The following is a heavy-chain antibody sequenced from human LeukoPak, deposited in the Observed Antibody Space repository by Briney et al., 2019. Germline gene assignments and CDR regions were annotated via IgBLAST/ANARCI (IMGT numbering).Heavy chain of an antibody. J-gene: IGHJ5*02. CDR3: ARARGFWSGFFWFDP. V-gene: IGHV4-39*07. D-gene: IGHD3-3*01. Sequence: SETLSLTCTVSGGSISSGSYYWSWIRQPPGKGLEWIGEINHSGSTNYNPSLKSRVTISVDTSKNQFSLKLSSVTAADTAVYYCARARGFWSGFFWFDPWGQGTLVTVSS. CDR1: GGSISSGSYY. CDR2: INHSGST.